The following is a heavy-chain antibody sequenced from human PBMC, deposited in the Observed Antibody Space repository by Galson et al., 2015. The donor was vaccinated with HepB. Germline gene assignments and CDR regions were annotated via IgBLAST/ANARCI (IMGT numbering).Heavy chain of an antibody. CDR2: IKQDGSEK. CDR1: GFTFSSYW. J-gene: IGHJ4*02. Sequence: SLRLSCAASGFTFSSYWMSWVRQAPGKGLEWVANIKQDGSEKYYVDSVKGRFTISRDNAKNSLYLQMNSLRAEDTAVYYCALQMGGGYSGYDPFDYWGQGTLVTVSS. V-gene: IGHV3-7*03. D-gene: IGHD5-12*01. CDR3: ALQMGGGYSGYDPFDY.